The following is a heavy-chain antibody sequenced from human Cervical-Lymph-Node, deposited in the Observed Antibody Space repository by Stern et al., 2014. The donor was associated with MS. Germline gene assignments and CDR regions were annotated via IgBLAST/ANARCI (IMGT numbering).Heavy chain of an antibody. V-gene: IGHV3-9*01. Sequence: EVQLLESGGGLVQPGRSLRLSCAASGFTFDDYAMHWVRQAPGKGLEWVAGISWNGGDIDYADSVKGRFTVSRDNAKNSLYLQMNSLRTEDTAFYYCAKSTCAGGSCYVLHFWGQGTLVTVSS. D-gene: IGHD2-15*01. CDR2: ISWNGGDI. CDR3: AKSTCAGGSCYVLHF. CDR1: GFTFDDYA. J-gene: IGHJ4*02.